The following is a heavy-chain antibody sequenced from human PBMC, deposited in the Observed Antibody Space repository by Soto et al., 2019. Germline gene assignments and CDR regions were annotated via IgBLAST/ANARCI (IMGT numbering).Heavy chain of an antibody. CDR2: IIPIFGTA. CDR3: ARVKSGKDDSGYYYGMDV. D-gene: IGHD3-22*01. J-gene: IGHJ6*02. Sequence: ASVKVSCKASGGTFSSYAISWVRQAPGQGLEWMGGIIPIFGTANYARKFQGRVTITADESTSTAYMELSSLRSEDTAVYYCARVKSGKDDSGYYYGMDVWGQGTTVTVSS. V-gene: IGHV1-69*13. CDR1: GGTFSSYA.